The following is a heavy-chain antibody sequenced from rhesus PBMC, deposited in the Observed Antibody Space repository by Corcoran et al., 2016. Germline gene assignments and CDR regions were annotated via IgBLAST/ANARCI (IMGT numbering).Heavy chain of an antibody. J-gene: IGHJ6*01. CDR2: ISKGGGST. Sequence: EVWLVESGGGLAKPGGSLRLSCAASGFTFSDYYMDWVRQAPGTGREWVSRISKGGGSTWYADSVKGRFTISRENAKNTLYFQMNSLRAEDTAVYYCARARYCSGGVCYNGLDSWGQGVVVTVSS. D-gene: IGHD2-8*01. CDR3: ARARYCSGGVCYNGLDS. V-gene: IGHV3-178*01. CDR1: GFTFSDYY.